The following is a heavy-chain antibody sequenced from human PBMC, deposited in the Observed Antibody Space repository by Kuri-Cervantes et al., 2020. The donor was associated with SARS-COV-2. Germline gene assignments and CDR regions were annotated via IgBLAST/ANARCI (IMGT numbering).Heavy chain of an antibody. Sequence: GESLKISCEVSGFLFSASAIHWVRQGSGKGLEWVGRVRGKANNYATAYAASVKGRFTISRDDSKNMAYLQMNSLRGEDTAVYYCARDLRMGKSLDYWGQGTLVTVSS. CDR2: VRGKANNYAT. V-gene: IGHV3-73*01. D-gene: IGHD3-16*01. J-gene: IGHJ4*02. CDR1: GFLFSASA. CDR3: ARDLRMGKSLDY.